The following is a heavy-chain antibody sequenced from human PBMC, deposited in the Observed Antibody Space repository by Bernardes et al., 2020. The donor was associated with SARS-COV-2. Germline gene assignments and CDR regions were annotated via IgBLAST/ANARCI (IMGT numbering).Heavy chain of an antibody. V-gene: IGHV3-49*04. CDR2: IRSKGHGATT. CDR3: ARRRVTIDY. D-gene: IGHD3-3*01. J-gene: IGHJ4*02. CDR1: GFTFGDYS. Sequence: SLRLSCTTSGFTFGDYSMSWVRQAPGKGLEWVAFIRSKGHGATTAYAASVKGRFTISRDDSKSIAYLQLSSLKTEDTAVYFCARRRVTIDYWGQGTVVTVSS.